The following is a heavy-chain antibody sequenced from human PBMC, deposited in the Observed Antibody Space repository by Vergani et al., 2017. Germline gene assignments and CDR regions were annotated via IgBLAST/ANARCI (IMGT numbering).Heavy chain of an antibody. J-gene: IGHJ4*02. CDR3: AKDTGDGYNFTFDY. Sequence: QVQLVESGGGVVQPGRSLRLSCAASGFTFSSYGMHWVRQAPGKGLEWVAVISYDGSNKYYADSVKGRFTISIDNSKNTLYLQMNSLRAEDTAVYYCAKDTGDGYNFTFDYWGQGTLVTVSS. D-gene: IGHD5-24*01. CDR1: GFTFSSYG. V-gene: IGHV3-30*18. CDR2: ISYDGSNK.